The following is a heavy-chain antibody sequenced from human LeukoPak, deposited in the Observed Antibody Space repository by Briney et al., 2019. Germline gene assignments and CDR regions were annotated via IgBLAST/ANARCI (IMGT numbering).Heavy chain of an antibody. CDR2: INHSGST. D-gene: IGHD2-2*02. J-gene: IGHJ6*02. Sequence: PSETLSLTCAVYGGSFSDSYWSWIRQPPGKGLEWIGEINHSGSTNFKSSLKSRVTISVDTSKNQFSLKLSFVTAADTAVYFCARGSRYCSSISCYKYYYAMDVWGQGTTVTVSS. CDR1: GGSFSDSY. V-gene: IGHV4-34*01. CDR3: ARGSRYCSSISCYKYYYAMDV.